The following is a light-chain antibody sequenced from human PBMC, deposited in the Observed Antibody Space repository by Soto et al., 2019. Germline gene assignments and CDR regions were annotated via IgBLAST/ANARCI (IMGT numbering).Light chain of an antibody. J-gene: IGKJ2*01. CDR1: QTITGY. Sequence: DIQMTQSPSSLSASVGDRVTITCRASQTITGYLNWYQQRPGKAPKLQIYAASSLQSGVPSIFSRSASGTYFSLSINLLQHEDFATYYRQQSHDIPYTFGQGTNLEIK. V-gene: IGKV1-39*01. CDR3: QQSHDIPYT. CDR2: AAS.